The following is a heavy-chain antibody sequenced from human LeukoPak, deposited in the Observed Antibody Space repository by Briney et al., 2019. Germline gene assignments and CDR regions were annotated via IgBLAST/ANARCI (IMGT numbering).Heavy chain of an antibody. CDR2: ISAYNGNT. Sequence: ASVKVSCKASGYTFTSYGISWVRQAPGQGLEWMGWISAYNGNTNYAQKLQGRVTMTTDTSTSTAYMELRSLRSDDTAVYYCASDLMVXXXTLLDYWGQGTLVTVSS. J-gene: IGHJ4*02. CDR3: ASDLMVXXXTLLDY. V-gene: IGHV1-18*01. CDR1: GYTFTSYG. D-gene: IGHD3-10*01.